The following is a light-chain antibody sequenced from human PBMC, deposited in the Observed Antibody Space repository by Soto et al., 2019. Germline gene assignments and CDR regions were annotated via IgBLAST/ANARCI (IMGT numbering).Light chain of an antibody. V-gene: IGKV1-9*01. CDR3: QQIDSYPRT. CDR1: QGISP. CDR2: AAS. J-gene: IGKJ1*01. Sequence: IQLTQSPSSLSASVGDRVTITCRAGQGISPLAWYQQKPGKAPNLLISAASTLQTGVPSRFSGSGSGTDFALTISSLQPEDFATYYCQQIDSYPRTFGQGTKVEIK.